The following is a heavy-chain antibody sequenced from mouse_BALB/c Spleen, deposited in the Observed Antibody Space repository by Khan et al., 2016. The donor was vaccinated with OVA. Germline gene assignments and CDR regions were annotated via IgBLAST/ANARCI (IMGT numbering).Heavy chain of an antibody. CDR3: ARLKDI. CDR1: GFSLTSYG. CDR2: IWAGGST. V-gene: IGHV2-9*02. J-gene: IGHJ2*01. Sequence: QVHLKQSGPGLVAPSQSLSITCTVTGFSLTSYGVHWVRQPLGKGLEWWGVIWAGGSTNYNSAFMNRLSISKENSKRQVFLKMNRLQTNDTDMYYCARLKDIWGQGTTLTVSS. D-gene: IGHD1-3*01.